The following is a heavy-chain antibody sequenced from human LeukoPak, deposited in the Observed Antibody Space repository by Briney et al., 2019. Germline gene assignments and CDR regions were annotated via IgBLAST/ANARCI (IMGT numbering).Heavy chain of an antibody. D-gene: IGHD3-9*01. CDR2: TYYSGST. J-gene: IGHJ5*02. CDR3: AREGYDILTGYYRAYNWFDP. CDR1: GGSVSSGSYY. Sequence: PSETLSLTCTVSGGSVSSGSYYWSWIRQPPGKGLEWIGYTYYSGSTNYNPSLKSRVTISVDTSKNQFSLKLSSVTAADTAVYYCAREGYDILTGYYRAYNWFDPWGQGTLVTVSS. V-gene: IGHV4-61*01.